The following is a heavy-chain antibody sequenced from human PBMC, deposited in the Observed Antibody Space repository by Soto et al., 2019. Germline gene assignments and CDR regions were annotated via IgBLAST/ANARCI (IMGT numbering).Heavy chain of an antibody. D-gene: IGHD5-12*01. Sequence: ASVKVSCKASGYTFTSYGISWVRQAPGQGLEWMGWISAYNGNTNYAQKLQGRVTMTTDTSTSTAYMELRSLRSDDTAVYYCARDVKWRGYEGTQHNPKFDYWGQGTLVTVSS. CDR2: ISAYNGNT. CDR1: GYTFTSYG. V-gene: IGHV1-18*04. J-gene: IGHJ4*02. CDR3: ARDVKWRGYEGTQHNPKFDY.